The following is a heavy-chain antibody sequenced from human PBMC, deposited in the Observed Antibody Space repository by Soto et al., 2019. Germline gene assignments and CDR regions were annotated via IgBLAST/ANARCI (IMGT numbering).Heavy chain of an antibody. V-gene: IGHV1-8*01. Sequence: QVQLVQSGAEVKKPGASVKVSCKASGYTFTSYDINWVRQATGQGLEWMGWMNPNSGNTGYAQKFQGRVTMTRNTSXSXVYMELSSLRSEDTAVYYCARALSPLWSGYPTYFQHWGQGTLVTVSS. CDR1: GYTFTSYD. CDR3: ARALSPLWSGYPTYFQH. J-gene: IGHJ1*01. D-gene: IGHD3-3*01. CDR2: MNPNSGNT.